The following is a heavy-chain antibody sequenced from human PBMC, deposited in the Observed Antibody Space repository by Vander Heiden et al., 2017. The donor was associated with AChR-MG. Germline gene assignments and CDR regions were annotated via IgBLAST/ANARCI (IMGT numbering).Heavy chain of an antibody. CDR2: IKQDGSEK. D-gene: IGHD3-3*01. CDR1: GFTFSTYG. CDR3: ARVPPLLRCVEWKYGMDV. Sequence: EVQLVESGGGLVQPGGSLRLSCAASGFTFSTYGMSWVRQAPGKGLEWVANIKQDGSEKYYVDSVKGRVTISRDNAKNSLYRQMNSLRAEETAVYYCARVPPLLRCVEWKYGMDVWGQGTTVTVSS. V-gene: IGHV3-7*01. J-gene: IGHJ6*02.